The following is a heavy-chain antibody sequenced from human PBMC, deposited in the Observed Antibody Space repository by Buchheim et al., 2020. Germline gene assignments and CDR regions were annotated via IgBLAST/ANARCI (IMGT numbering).Heavy chain of an antibody. D-gene: IGHD3-22*01. Sequence: EVQLVESGGGLVKPGGSLRLSCAASGFTFSNAWMSWVRQAPGKGLEWVGRIKSKTDSGTTDYAAPGKGRFTISRDDSQNTLYLQMNSLKTEDTAVYYCTTAEYYYDSSGSDYWGQGTL. V-gene: IGHV3-15*01. J-gene: IGHJ4*02. CDR3: TTAEYYYDSSGSDY. CDR1: GFTFSNAW. CDR2: IKSKTDSGTT.